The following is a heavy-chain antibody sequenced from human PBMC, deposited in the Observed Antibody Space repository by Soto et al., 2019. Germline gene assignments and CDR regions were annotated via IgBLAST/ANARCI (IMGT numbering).Heavy chain of an antibody. V-gene: IGHV1-46*01. CDR3: ARDLYDILTGPPLDP. CDR2: INPSGGST. Sequence: ASVKVSCKASGYTFTSYYMHWVRQAPGQGLEWMGIINPSGGSTSYAQKFQGRVTMTRDTSTSTVYMELSSLRSEDTAVYYCARDLYDILTGPPLDPWGQGTLVTVSS. CDR1: GYTFTSYY. D-gene: IGHD3-9*01. J-gene: IGHJ5*02.